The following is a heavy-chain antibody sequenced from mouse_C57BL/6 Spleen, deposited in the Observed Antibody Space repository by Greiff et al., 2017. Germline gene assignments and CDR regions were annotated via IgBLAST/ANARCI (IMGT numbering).Heavy chain of an antibody. CDR3: ARGGVRGAMDY. CDR2: ISYGGSN. CDR1: GYSITSGYY. J-gene: IGHJ4*01. Sequence: EVHLVESGPGLVKPSQSLSLTCSVTGYSITSGYYWYWIRPCPGNKLEWMGYISYGGSNNYNPSLKNRISITRDTSKNQFFLKLNSVTTEDTATYYCARGGVRGAMDYLGQGTSVTVTS. V-gene: IGHV3-6*01. D-gene: IGHD2-14*01.